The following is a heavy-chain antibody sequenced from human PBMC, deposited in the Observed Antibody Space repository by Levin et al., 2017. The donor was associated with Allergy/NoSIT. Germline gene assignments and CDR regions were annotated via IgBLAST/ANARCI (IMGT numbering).Heavy chain of an antibody. CDR2: ISGSGGST. J-gene: IGHJ6*02. D-gene: IGHD5-12*01. CDR1: GFTFSSYA. V-gene: IGHV3-23*01. Sequence: PGGSLRLSCAASGFTFSSYAMSWVRQAPGKGLEWVSAISGSGGSTYYADSVKGRFTISRDNSKNTLYLQMNSLRAEDTAVYYCAKGGGYDFYYYYGMDVWGQGTTVTVSS. CDR3: AKGGGYDFYYYYGMDV.